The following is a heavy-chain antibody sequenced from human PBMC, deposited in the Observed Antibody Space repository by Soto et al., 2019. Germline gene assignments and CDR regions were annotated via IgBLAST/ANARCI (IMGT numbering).Heavy chain of an antibody. CDR3: ARGATTVEQYYYYGMDV. V-gene: IGHV4-34*01. J-gene: IGHJ6*02. Sequence: ASETLSLTCAVYGGSFSGYYWSWIRQPPGRGLEWIGEIYHSGSTTYNPSLKSRVTISVDKSKNQFSLKLSSVTAADTAVYYCARGATTVEQYYYYGMDVWGQGTTVTVSS. CDR1: GGSFSGYY. CDR2: IYHSGST. D-gene: IGHD4-17*01.